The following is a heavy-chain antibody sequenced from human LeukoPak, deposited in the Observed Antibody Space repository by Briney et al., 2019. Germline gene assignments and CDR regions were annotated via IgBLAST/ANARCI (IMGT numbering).Heavy chain of an antibody. V-gene: IGHV3-48*03. D-gene: IGHD3-10*01. CDR3: AKDDSAVVRGVTSDYFDY. CDR1: GFTFSSYE. Sequence: GGSLRLSCAAAGFTFSSYEMNWVRQAPGKGLEWVSYISSSGSTIYYADSVKGLFTISRDNSKNTLYLQMNSLRAEDTAVYYCAKDDSAVVRGVTSDYFDYWGQGNLVTVSS. CDR2: ISSSGSTI. J-gene: IGHJ4*02.